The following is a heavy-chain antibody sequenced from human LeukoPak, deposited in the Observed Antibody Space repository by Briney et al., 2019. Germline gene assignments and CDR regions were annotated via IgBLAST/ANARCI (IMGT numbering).Heavy chain of an antibody. CDR1: GGTFSSYA. CDR2: IIPIFGTA. V-gene: IGHV1-69*13. D-gene: IGHD3-22*01. Sequence: SVKVSYKASGGTFSSYAISWVRQAPGQGLEWMGGIIPIFGTANYAQKFQGRVTITADESTSTAYMELSSLRSEDTAVYYCARVRWEIVVVTLGAFDIWGQGTMVTVSS. CDR3: ARVRWEIVVVTLGAFDI. J-gene: IGHJ3*02.